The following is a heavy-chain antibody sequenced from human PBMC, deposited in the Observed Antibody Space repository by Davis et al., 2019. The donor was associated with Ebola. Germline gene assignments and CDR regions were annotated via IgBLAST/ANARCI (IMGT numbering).Heavy chain of an antibody. CDR1: GYSIGSGYY. CDR3: ARIPSWYSSGWYFDY. D-gene: IGHD6-19*01. Sequence: MPGGSLRLSCTVSGYSIGSGYYWGWTRQPPGKGLEWIGSIYHSGSTYYNPSLKSRVTISVDTSKNQFSLKLSSVTAADTAVYYCARIPSWYSSGWYFDYWGQGTLVTVSS. J-gene: IGHJ4*02. CDR2: IYHSGST. V-gene: IGHV4-38-2*02.